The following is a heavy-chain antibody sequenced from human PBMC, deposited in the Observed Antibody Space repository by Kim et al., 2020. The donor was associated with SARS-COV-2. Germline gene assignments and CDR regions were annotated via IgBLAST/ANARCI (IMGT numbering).Heavy chain of an antibody. J-gene: IGHJ6*02. D-gene: IGHD3-10*01. V-gene: IGHV4-31*03. Sequence: SETLSLTCTVSGGSISSGGYYWSWIRQHPGKGLEWIGYIYYSGSTYYNPSLKSRVTISVDTSKNQFSLKLSSVTAADTAVYYCARERQGSGSYGEDYGMDVWGQGTTVTVSS. CDR3: ARERQGSGSYGEDYGMDV. CDR2: IYYSGST. CDR1: GGSISSGGYY.